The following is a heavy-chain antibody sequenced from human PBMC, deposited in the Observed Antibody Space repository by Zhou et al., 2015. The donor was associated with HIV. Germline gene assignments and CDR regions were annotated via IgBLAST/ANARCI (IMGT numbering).Heavy chain of an antibody. CDR1: GGTFSSYA. V-gene: IGHV1-69*12. CDR3: ARDGLRLGELSLSGRGDAFDI. J-gene: IGHJ3*02. Sequence: QVQLVQSGAEVKKPGSSVKVSCKASGGTFSSYAISWVRQAPGQGLEWMGGIIPIFGTANYAQKFQGRVTITADESTSTAYMELSSLRSEDTAVYYCARDGLRLGELSLSGRGDAFDIWGQGTMVTVSS. D-gene: IGHD3-16*02. CDR2: IIPIFGTA.